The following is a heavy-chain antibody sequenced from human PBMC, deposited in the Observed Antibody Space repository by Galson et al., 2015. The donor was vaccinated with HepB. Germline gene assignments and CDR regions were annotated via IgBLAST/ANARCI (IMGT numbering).Heavy chain of an antibody. Sequence: SLRLSCAASGFAFSRYGIHWVRQAPGKGLEWVALIWSNGNKGIYADSVKGRFTISRDNSRNIVFLQMNSLRVDDAAVYYCAREMAIAAPAAFDFWGQGTLVTVSS. J-gene: IGHJ4*02. CDR1: GFAFSRYG. D-gene: IGHD6-25*01. V-gene: IGHV3-33*01. CDR3: AREMAIAAPAAFDF. CDR2: IWSNGNKG.